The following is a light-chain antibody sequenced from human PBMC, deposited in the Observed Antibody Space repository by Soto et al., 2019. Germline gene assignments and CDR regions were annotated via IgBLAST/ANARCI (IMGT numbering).Light chain of an antibody. Sequence: QSALTQPASVSGSPGQSITMSCTGTSSDVGGYDYDSWYQQHPGEVPKLIIFEVSSRPAWISNRFSASKSGNTASLTISGLQAEDEADYYCSSYTTSSSYVFGTGTKVTVL. J-gene: IGLJ1*01. CDR1: SSDVGGYDY. V-gene: IGLV2-14*01. CDR3: SSYTTSSSYV. CDR2: EVS.